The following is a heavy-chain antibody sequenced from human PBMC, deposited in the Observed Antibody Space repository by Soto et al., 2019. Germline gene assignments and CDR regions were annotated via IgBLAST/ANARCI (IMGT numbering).Heavy chain of an antibody. D-gene: IGHD3-10*01. CDR1: GGSISSYY. Sequence: SETLSLTCTVSGGSISSYYWSWIRQPPGKGLEWIGYIYYSGGTTSNPSLQSRVGISVESSSLQFSFKLGSVPAVHRAVYYFAGRGEGSLLLGAFDIWGGATMVT. J-gene: IGHJ3*02. CDR3: AGRGEGSLLLGAFDI. V-gene: IGHV4-59*01. CDR2: IYYSGGT.